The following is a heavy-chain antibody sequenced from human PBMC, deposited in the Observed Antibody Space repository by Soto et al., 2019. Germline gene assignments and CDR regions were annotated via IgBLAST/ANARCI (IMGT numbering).Heavy chain of an antibody. Sequence: ASVKFSFKASGYTFTSYAMHWVRQAPGQRLDCMGWINAGNGNTKYSQKFQGRVTITRDTSASTAYMELSSLRSEDTAVYYCARIKKDSSSWYAHYYGMDVWGQWTTVTVSS. CDR1: GYTFTSYA. J-gene: IGHJ6*02. V-gene: IGHV1-3*01. D-gene: IGHD6-13*01. CDR3: ARIKKDSSSWYAHYYGMDV. CDR2: INAGNGNT.